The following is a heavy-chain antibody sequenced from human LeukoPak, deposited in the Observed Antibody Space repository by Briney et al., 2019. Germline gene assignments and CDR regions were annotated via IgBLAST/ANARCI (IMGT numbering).Heavy chain of an antibody. J-gene: IGHJ4*02. CDR1: GFSLSTRGMC. V-gene: IGHV2-70*11. CDR2: MDWDDDK. D-gene: IGHD4-17*01. Sequence: SGPTLVKPTQTLTLTCTFSGFSLSTRGMCVSWIPQPPGKALEWLARMDWDDDKYYSTSLKTRLTISKDTSKNQVVLTMTNMDPVDTATYYCARISRERFTVTTYYFDYWGQGTLVTVSS. CDR3: ARISRERFTVTTYYFDY.